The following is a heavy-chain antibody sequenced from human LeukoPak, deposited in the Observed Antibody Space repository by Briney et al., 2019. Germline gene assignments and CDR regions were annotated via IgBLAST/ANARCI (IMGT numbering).Heavy chain of an antibody. CDR3: ARDSMGYYVSSGYS. Sequence: GGSLRLSCAASGFTFSSYSMKWVRQAPGKGLEWVSSISSSSSYIYYADSVKGRFTISRDNAKNSLYLQMNSLRAEDTAVYYCARDSMGYYVSSGYSWGQGTLVTVSS. CDR1: GFTFSSYS. D-gene: IGHD3-22*01. V-gene: IGHV3-21*01. J-gene: IGHJ5*02. CDR2: ISSSSSYI.